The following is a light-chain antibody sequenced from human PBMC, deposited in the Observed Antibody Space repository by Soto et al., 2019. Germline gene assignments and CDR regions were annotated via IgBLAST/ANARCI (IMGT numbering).Light chain of an antibody. CDR1: QSVSSS. CDR2: DTS. J-gene: IGKJ1*01. V-gene: IGKV3-15*01. CDR3: QQYVHWPPGT. Sequence: IVVTQYPATLSVSPGERVTLSCSASQSVSSSLAWYQQRPGQAPRILIYDTSTRAPGIAASFSGSGSGTAFTIPISSLQSEDVAVYYCQQYVHWPPGTFGQGTKV.